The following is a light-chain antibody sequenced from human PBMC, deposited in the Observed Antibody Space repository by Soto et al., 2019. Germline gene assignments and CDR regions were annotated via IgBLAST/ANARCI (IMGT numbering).Light chain of an antibody. CDR2: GAS. CDR1: QSVRSN. CDR3: QHYNSYSEA. V-gene: IGKV3D-15*01. J-gene: IGKJ1*01. Sequence: EIVRTQSPVTLSVSPGERATLSCRASQSVRSNSLAWYQQKPGQAPRLLIYGASTRATGIPARFSGSGSGTEFTLTISSLQPDDFATYYCQHYNSYSEAFGQGTKVDIK.